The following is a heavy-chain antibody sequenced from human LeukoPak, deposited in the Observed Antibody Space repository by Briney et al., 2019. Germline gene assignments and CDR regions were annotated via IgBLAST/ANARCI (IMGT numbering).Heavy chain of an antibody. D-gene: IGHD4-17*01. CDR1: GYTFTSYD. CDR3: AILGGVTRSGGSYYYMDV. CDR2: MNPNSGNT. Sequence: GASVKVSCKASGYTFTSYDINWVRQATGQGLEWMGWMNPNSGNTGYAQKFQGRVTMTRNTSISTAYMELSSLRSEDTAVYYCAILGGVTRSGGSYYYMDVWGKGTTVTISS. J-gene: IGHJ6*03. V-gene: IGHV1-8*01.